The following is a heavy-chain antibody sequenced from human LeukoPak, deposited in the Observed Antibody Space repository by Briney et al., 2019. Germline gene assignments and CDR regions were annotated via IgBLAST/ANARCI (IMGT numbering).Heavy chain of an antibody. D-gene: IGHD2-21*01. CDR1: GYMFTTYG. V-gene: IGHV1-18*01. Sequence: ASVKVSCRTSGYMFTTYGISWVRQAPGQGLEWVGWISANNGNTKYAQRLQDRVTMTTNTSTSTAYMELRSLRSDDTAVYYCARLCSIRWCLHDWFDPWGQGTLVTVSS. CDR2: ISANNGNT. CDR3: ARLCSIRWCLHDWFDP. J-gene: IGHJ5*02.